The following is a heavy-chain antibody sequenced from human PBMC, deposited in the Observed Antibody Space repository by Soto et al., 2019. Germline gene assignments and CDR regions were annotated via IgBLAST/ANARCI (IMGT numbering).Heavy chain of an antibody. D-gene: IGHD3-16*01. Sequence: GESLEISCRGSGYSFTSYWIGWVRQMPGKGLEWMGMIYPGDSDTRYSPSFQGQVTISANKSISTSYLQWSSLKASDTAMYYCARRVGGGYYYYYYGMDVWGQGTTVTVSS. CDR2: IYPGDSDT. J-gene: IGHJ6*02. CDR3: ARRVGGGYYYYYYGMDV. V-gene: IGHV5-51*01. CDR1: GYSFTSYW.